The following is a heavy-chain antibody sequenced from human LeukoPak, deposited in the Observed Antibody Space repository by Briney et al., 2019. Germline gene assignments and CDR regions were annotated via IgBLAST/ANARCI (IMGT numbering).Heavy chain of an antibody. V-gene: IGHV4-31*03. CDR3: ARNSDTSGYYFDY. Sequence: SQTLSLTCTVSGDSINSGGYYWSWIHQHPGKGLEWIGYIYFSGSAYYNPSLKSRVSISVDTSKNQFSLKLSAVTAADTAMYYCARNSDTSGYYFDYWGQGTLVTVSS. CDR2: IYFSGSA. CDR1: GDSINSGGYY. J-gene: IGHJ4*02. D-gene: IGHD3-22*01.